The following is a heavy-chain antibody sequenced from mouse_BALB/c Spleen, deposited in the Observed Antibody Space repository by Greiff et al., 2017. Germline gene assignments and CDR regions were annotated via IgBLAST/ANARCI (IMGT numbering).Heavy chain of an antibody. CDR2: ISSGGSYT. D-gene: IGHD1-1*01. CDR3: ARRSGSYWYFDV. J-gene: IGHJ1*01. V-gene: IGHV5-9-3*01. CDR1: GFTFSSYA. Sequence: EVKLMESGGGLVKPGGSLKLSCAASGFTFSSYAMSWVRQTPEKRLEWVATISSGGSYTYYPDSVKGRFTISRDNAKNTLYLQMSSLRSEDTAMYYCARRSGSYWYFDVWGAGTTVTVSS.